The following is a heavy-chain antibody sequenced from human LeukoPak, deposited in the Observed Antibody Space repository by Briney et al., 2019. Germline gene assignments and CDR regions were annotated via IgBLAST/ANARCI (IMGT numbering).Heavy chain of an antibody. CDR2: ISGSGGST. CDR1: GFTFSSYA. CDR3: AKEHLLAVEMATAYFDY. D-gene: IGHD5-24*01. Sequence: PGGSLRLSCAASGFTFSSYAMSWVRQAPGKGLEWVSAISGSGGSTYYADSVKGRFTISRDNSKNTLYLQMNSLRAEDTAVYYCAKEHLLAVEMATAYFDYWGQGTLVTVSS. V-gene: IGHV3-23*01. J-gene: IGHJ4*02.